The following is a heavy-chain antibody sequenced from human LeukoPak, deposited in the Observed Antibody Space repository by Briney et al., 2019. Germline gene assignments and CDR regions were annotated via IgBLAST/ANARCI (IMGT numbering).Heavy chain of an antibody. CDR1: GFTFSRYA. Sequence: GRSLRLSCAASGFTFSRYAMNWVRQAPGKGLEWVSNIGGDGSSTNYADSVKGRFTVSRDNSKNTLYMQMNSLRPEDTAVYFCAKDSRSSGGHEFDYWGQGTLVTVSS. CDR2: IGGDGSST. V-gene: IGHV3-23*01. CDR3: AKDSRSSGGHEFDY. J-gene: IGHJ4*02. D-gene: IGHD6-19*01.